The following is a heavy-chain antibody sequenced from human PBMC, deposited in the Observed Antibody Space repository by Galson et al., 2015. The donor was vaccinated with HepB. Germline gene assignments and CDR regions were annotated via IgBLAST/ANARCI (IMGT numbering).Heavy chain of an antibody. Sequence: SLRLSCAASGFTFSDYYMSWIRQAPGKGLEWVSYISSSSSYTNYADSVKGRFTISRDNAKNSLYLQMNSLRAEDTAVYYCASSGGSYTPFDYWGQGTLVTVSS. CDR3: ASSGGSYTPFDY. CDR2: ISSSSSYT. D-gene: IGHD1-26*01. CDR1: GFTFSDYY. V-gene: IGHV3-11*06. J-gene: IGHJ4*02.